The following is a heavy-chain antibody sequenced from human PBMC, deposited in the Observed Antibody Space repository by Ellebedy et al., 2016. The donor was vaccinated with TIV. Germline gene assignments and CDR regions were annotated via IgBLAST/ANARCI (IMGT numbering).Heavy chain of an antibody. J-gene: IGHJ4*02. CDR1: GLTLSSYA. Sequence: GESLKISXAASGLTLSSYAMSWVRQAPGKGLEWVSVISGNGYSIYYADSVKGRFTISRDDSKNTLFLQMNSLRAEDTAVYYCAKNAYGSGSHFYFDYWGQGSLATVSS. CDR2: ISGNGYSI. V-gene: IGHV3-23*01. D-gene: IGHD3-10*01. CDR3: AKNAYGSGSHFYFDY.